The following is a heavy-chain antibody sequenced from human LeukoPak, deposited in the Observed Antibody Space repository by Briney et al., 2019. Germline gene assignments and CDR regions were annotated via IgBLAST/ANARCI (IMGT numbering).Heavy chain of an antibody. D-gene: IGHD4-17*01. Sequence: GGSLRLSCAASGFTFSSYAMHWVRQAPGKGLEWVAVISYDGSNKYYADSVKGRFTISRDNSKNTLYLQMNSLRAEDTAVYYCVRERDYARYFDYWGQGTLVTVSS. V-gene: IGHV3-30-3*01. CDR1: GFTFSSYA. CDR3: VRERDYARYFDY. J-gene: IGHJ4*02. CDR2: ISYDGSNK.